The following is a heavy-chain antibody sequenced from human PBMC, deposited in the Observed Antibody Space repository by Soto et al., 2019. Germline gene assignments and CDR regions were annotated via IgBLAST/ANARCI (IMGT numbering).Heavy chain of an antibody. Sequence: QVQLVQSGAEVKKPGSSVKVSCKASGGTFSSYAISWVRPAPGQGLAWMGGIIPLFGTANYAQKFQGRVTITADESTSTAYMELSSLRSEDTAVYYCAREGRASSGGSDYWGQGTLVTVSS. V-gene: IGHV1-69*12. J-gene: IGHJ4*02. CDR1: GGTFSSYA. CDR3: AREGRASSGGSDY. D-gene: IGHD2-15*01. CDR2: IIPLFGTA.